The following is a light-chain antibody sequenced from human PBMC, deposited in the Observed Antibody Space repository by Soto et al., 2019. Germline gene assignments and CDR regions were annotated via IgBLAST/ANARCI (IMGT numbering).Light chain of an antibody. CDR1: QSLLNSDGKAT. CDR3: MQSTQSPFT. Sequence: DIVMTQTPLSLSVTPGQPASISCKSSQSLLNSDGKATLFWYVQKPGQAPQLLIYEVSNRFSGVSEKFSGSGSGTDFTLKISRVEAEDVGLYYCMQSTQSPFTFGQGTKLEIK. J-gene: IGKJ2*01. V-gene: IGKV2D-29*01. CDR2: EVS.